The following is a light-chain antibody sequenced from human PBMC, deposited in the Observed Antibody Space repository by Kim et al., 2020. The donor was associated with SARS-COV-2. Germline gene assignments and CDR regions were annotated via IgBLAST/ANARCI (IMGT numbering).Light chain of an antibody. CDR1: TSDLGLYNY. Sequence: GQSSASACTGTTSDLGLYNYVAWYQPHPGKVPNLIIYDVTTRPSGVSDRFSGSKSANTASLTISGLQAEDEADYYCTSYTTSTTWVFGGGTQLTVL. J-gene: IGLJ3*02. CDR3: TSYTTSTTWV. CDR2: DVT. V-gene: IGLV2-14*04.